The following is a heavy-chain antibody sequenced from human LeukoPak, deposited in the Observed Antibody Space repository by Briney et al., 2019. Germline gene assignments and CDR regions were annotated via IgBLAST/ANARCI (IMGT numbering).Heavy chain of an antibody. CDR2: ISGSGGST. Sequence: PGGSLRLSCAASGFTFSSYAMSWVRQAPGGGVEWVSAISGSGGSTYYADAVKGRFTISRDNSKNTLYLQMNSLRAEDTAVYYCAKSPGSSWFPEYFQHWGQGTLVTVSS. D-gene: IGHD6-13*01. CDR1: GFTFSSYA. CDR3: AKSPGSSWFPEYFQH. V-gene: IGHV3-23*01. J-gene: IGHJ1*01.